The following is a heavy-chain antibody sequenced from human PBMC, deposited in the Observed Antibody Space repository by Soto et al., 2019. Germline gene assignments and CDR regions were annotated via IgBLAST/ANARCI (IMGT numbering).Heavy chain of an antibody. D-gene: IGHD5-12*01. V-gene: IGHV3-11*06. CDR2: ISSSSGST. Sequence: VGSLRLSCASSVFTFSDYYMSCIRHSPGKWLEYISYISSSSGSTNYADSVKGRFTISRDNAKNSLYLQMSSLRAEDTAVYYCARDRGGYDRLYYYHGMDVWGQGTTVTVS. J-gene: IGHJ6*01. CDR1: VFTFSDYY. CDR3: ARDRGGYDRLYYYHGMDV.